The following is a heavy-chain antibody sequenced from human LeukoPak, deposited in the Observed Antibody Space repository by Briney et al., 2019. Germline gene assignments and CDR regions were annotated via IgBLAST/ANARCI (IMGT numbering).Heavy chain of an antibody. J-gene: IGHJ5*02. CDR1: GGSISSSNW. V-gene: IGHV4-4*02. D-gene: IGHD6-13*01. Sequence: SETLSLTCAVSGGSISSSNWWSWVRQPPGKGLEWIGEIYYSGSTYYNPSLKSRVTISVDTSKNQFSLKLSSVTAADTAVYYCARIRLAAASRVDPWGQGTLVIVSS. CDR2: IYYSGST. CDR3: ARIRLAAASRVDP.